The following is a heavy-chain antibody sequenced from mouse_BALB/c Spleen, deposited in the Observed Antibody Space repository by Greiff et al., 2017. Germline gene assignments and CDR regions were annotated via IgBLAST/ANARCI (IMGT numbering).Heavy chain of an antibody. Sequence: VMLVESGPGLVAPSQSLSITCTVSGFSLTSYGVHWVRQPPGKGLEWLGVIWAGGSTNYNSALMSRLSISKDNSKSQVFLKMNSLQTDDTAMYYCARPNWDDAMDYWGQGTSVTVSS. CDR1: GFSLTSYG. D-gene: IGHD4-1*01. J-gene: IGHJ4*01. V-gene: IGHV2-9*02. CDR2: IWAGGST. CDR3: ARPNWDDAMDY.